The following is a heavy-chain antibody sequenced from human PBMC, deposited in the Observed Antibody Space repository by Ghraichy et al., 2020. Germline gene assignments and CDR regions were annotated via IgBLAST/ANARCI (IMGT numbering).Heavy chain of an antibody. J-gene: IGHJ5*02. CDR3: AGKPDSSGYYYSRRNNWFDP. Sequence: SETLSLTCAVYGGSFSGYYWSWIRQPPGKGLEWIGEINHSGSTNYNPSLKSRVTISVATSKDQFTLKLSSVTAADTAVYYCAGKPDSSGYYYSRRNNWFDPWGQGTLVTVSS. D-gene: IGHD3-22*01. CDR1: GGSFSGYY. CDR2: INHSGST. V-gene: IGHV4-34*01.